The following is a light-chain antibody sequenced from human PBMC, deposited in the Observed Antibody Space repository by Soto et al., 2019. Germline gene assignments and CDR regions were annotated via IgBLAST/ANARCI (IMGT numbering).Light chain of an antibody. CDR3: QKLNSLKLN. Sequence: HLTHSPSSLSSSLGYRVTITCRASQGISSYLAWYQQKPGKAPKLLIYSASTLQRGVPSRFSGSGSGTGFTLTISNPQPEDFEPYSCQKLNSLKLNFGGGNKVDIK. CDR1: QGISSY. CDR2: SAS. J-gene: IGKJ4*01. V-gene: IGKV1-9*01.